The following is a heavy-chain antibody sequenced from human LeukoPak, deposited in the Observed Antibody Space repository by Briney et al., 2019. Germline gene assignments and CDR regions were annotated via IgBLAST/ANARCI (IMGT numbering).Heavy chain of an antibody. CDR3: AKRDIVVVPAANIDY. J-gene: IGHJ4*02. CDR2: ISGSGGST. V-gene: IGHV3-23*01. D-gene: IGHD2-2*01. Sequence: GGSLRLSCAASGFTFSSYAMSWVRQAPGKGLEWVSAISGSGGSTYYADPVKGRFTISRDNSKNTLYLQMNSLRAEDTAVYYCAKRDIVVVPAANIDYWGQGTLVTVSS. CDR1: GFTFSSYA.